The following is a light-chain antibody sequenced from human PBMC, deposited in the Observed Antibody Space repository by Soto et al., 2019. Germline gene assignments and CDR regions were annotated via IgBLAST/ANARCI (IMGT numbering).Light chain of an antibody. J-gene: IGKJ5*01. V-gene: IGKV3-15*01. CDR3: QQYGTSEII. CDR1: QSFSSN. CDR2: GAS. Sequence: EIVMTQSPATLSVSPGERATLSCRASQSFSSNLAWYQQKPGQAPRLLIYGASTRATGVPARFSGSGSGTDFTLTISRLETEDFAVFYCQQYGTSEIIFGQGTRLEIK.